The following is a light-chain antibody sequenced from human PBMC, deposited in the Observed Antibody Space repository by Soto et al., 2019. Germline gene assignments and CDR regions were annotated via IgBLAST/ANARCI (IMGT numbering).Light chain of an antibody. CDR3: HHYGSSMWT. J-gene: IGKJ1*01. Sequence: EIVLTQSTGTVSLSLGERATLSCRASQSVSSSSLAWYQQRPGQAPRLLIFTASSRATGTPDRFSGSASGKDRNGSVSGKDFSLNITGVEPEDSAVYYCHHYGSSMWTFGQGTKVDI. CDR1: QSVSSSS. V-gene: IGKV3-20*01. CDR2: TAS.